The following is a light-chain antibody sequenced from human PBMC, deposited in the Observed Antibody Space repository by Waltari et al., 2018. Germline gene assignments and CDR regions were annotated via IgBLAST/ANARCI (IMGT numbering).Light chain of an antibody. Sequence: IQLTQSPSSLSASVGDRVTITCRASQGISSYLAWYQQKPGKAPKLLIYAASTLQSGVPSRFSGSGSGTDFTLTISSLQPADLATYYCQQLNSYPRTFGPGTKVDIK. J-gene: IGKJ3*01. CDR1: QGISSY. CDR2: AAS. V-gene: IGKV1-9*01. CDR3: QQLNSYPRT.